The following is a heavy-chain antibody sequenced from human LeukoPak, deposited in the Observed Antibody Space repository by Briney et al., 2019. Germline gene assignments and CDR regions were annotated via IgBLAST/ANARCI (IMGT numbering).Heavy chain of an antibody. Sequence: GGSLRLSCAASGFTFRDYSDNWMRWVRQAPGKGLERMANIKQDGSEKYYVDSVKGRFTISRDNAKNSLLLQMNSLRAEDTAVYYCARVGRYSYAHNSWGQGTLVTVSS. V-gene: IGHV3-7*01. J-gene: IGHJ4*02. CDR2: IKQDGSEK. CDR1: GFTFRDYSDNW. CDR3: ARVGRYSYAHNS. D-gene: IGHD5-18*01.